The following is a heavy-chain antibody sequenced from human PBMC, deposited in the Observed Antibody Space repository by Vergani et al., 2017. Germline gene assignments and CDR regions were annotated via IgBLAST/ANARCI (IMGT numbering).Heavy chain of an antibody. Sequence: QVQLVQSGAEVKKPGASVKVSCKASGYTFTSYGISWVRQAPGQGLEWMGGFDPEDGETIYAQKFQGRVTMTEDTSTDTAYMELSSLRSEDTAVYYCATTRTTVFDYWGQGTLVTVSS. V-gene: IGHV1-24*01. J-gene: IGHJ4*02. CDR2: FDPEDGET. CDR3: ATTRTTVFDY. D-gene: IGHD1-7*01. CDR1: GYTFTSYG.